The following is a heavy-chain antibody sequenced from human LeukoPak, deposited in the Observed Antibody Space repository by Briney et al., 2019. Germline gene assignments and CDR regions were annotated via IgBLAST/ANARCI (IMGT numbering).Heavy chain of an antibody. CDR3: ARSNYDYVWGSYRYTKNWFDP. J-gene: IGHJ5*02. CDR1: GYTFTSYY. Sequence: ASVKVSCKASGYTFTSYYMHWVRQAPGQGLEWMGIINPSGGSTSYAQKFQGRVTMTRNTSISTAYMELSSLRSEDTAVYYCARSNYDYVWGSYRYTKNWFDPWGQGTLVTVSS. CDR2: INPSGGST. D-gene: IGHD3-16*02. V-gene: IGHV1-46*01.